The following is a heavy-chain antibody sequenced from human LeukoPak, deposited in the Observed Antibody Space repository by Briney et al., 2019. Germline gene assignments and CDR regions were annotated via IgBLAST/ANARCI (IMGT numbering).Heavy chain of an antibody. CDR1: GGSISISSYY. CDR3: ARVIYRVFGVVIAHSYYFDY. V-gene: IGHV4-39*01. D-gene: IGHD3-3*01. CDR2: IYYSGST. J-gene: IGHJ4*02. Sequence: PSETLSLTCTVSGGSISISSYYWGWIRQPPGKGLEWIGSIYYSGSTYYNPSLKSRVTISVDTSKNQFSLKLSSVTAADTAVYYCARVIYRVFGVVIAHSYYFDYWGQGTLVTVSS.